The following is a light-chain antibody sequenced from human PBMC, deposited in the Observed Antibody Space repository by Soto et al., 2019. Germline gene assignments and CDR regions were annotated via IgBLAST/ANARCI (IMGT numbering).Light chain of an antibody. CDR3: QQYDGSPLT. V-gene: IGKV3-20*01. CDR2: GAS. J-gene: IGKJ3*01. Sequence: IVLTHSPGTLSFSPGERATLSCRASQSLSINSLAWYQQKPGQSPRLLVYGASTRDTGIPDRFRGSGSGTDFALTISSLEPEDFAMYYCQQYDGSPLTFGPGTKVDIK. CDR1: QSLSINS.